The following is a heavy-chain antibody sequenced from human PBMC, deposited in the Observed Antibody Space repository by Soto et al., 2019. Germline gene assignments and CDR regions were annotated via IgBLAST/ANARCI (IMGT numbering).Heavy chain of an antibody. Sequence: QVQLVESGGGVVQPGRSLRLSCAASGFTFSSYGMHWVRQAPGKGLEWVAVICYDGSNNYYADSVKGRFTISRDNSKNTLYLQMNSLRAEDAAVYYCARGLLGYCSGGSCYYCDYWGQGTLVTVSS. CDR3: ARGLLGYCSGGSCYYCDY. V-gene: IGHV3-33*01. CDR2: ICYDGSNN. D-gene: IGHD2-15*01. J-gene: IGHJ4*02. CDR1: GFTFSSYG.